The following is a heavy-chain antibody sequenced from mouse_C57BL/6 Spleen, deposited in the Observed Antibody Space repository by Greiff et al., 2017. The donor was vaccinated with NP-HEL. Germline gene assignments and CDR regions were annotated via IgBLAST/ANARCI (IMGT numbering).Heavy chain of an antibody. V-gene: IGHV1-20*01. J-gene: IGHJ4*01. D-gene: IGHD1-3*01. CDR2: INPYNGDT. CDR1: GYSFTGYF. CDR3: AREDKGNAMDY. Sequence: EVQLQQSGPELVKPGDSVKISCKASGYSFTGYFMNWVMQSHGKSLEWIGRINPYNGDTFYNQKFKGKATLTVDKASSTAHMALRSLTSEDSAVYYCAREDKGNAMDYWGQGTSVTVSS.